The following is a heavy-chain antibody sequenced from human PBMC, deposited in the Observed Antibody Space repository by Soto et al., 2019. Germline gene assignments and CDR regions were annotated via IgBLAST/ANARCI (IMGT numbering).Heavy chain of an antibody. V-gene: IGHV1-8*01. CDR3: ERDLGYSSTSRLDL. J-gene: IGHJ4*02. D-gene: IGHD6-19*01. CDR1: GYTFTTYD. Sequence: QVQLVQSGAEVEKPGASVKVSCKASGYTFTTYDFNWVRQAPGHGLEWMGWMNPDTGNTGYAQKFQCRVTMTRDTYISTAFMALSGLTAEDTAVYYCERDLGYSSTSRLDLWGQGTLDTGSS. CDR2: MNPDTGNT.